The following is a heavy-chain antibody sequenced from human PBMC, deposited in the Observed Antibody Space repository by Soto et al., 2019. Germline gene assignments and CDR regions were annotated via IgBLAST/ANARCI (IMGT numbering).Heavy chain of an antibody. CDR1: GGAFSVYY. D-gene: IGHD3-10*01. CDR3: ARGRITMVRGAFPHFGRYGMDV. CDR2: INHSGST. J-gene: IGHJ6*02. Sequence: SETLSRTCAVYGGAFSVYYWSWIRQPPGTGLEWIGEINHSGSTNYNPSLKSRVTISVDTSKNQFSLKLSSVTAADTAVYYCARGRITMVRGAFPHFGRYGMDVWGQGTTVT. V-gene: IGHV4-34*01.